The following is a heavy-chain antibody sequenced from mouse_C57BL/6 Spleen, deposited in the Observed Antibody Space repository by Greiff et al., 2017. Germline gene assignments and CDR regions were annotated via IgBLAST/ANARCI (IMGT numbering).Heavy chain of an antibody. CDR3: ALSMVTTSYYAMDY. V-gene: IGHV2-2*01. D-gene: IGHD2-2*01. CDR2: IWSGGST. CDR1: GFSLTSYG. Sequence: QVQLKGSGPGLVQPSQSLSITCTVSGFSLTSYGVHWVRQSPGKGLEWLGVIWSGGSTDYNAAFISRLSISKDNSKSQVFFKMNSLQADDTAIYYCALSMVTTSYYAMDYWGQGTSVTVSS. J-gene: IGHJ4*01.